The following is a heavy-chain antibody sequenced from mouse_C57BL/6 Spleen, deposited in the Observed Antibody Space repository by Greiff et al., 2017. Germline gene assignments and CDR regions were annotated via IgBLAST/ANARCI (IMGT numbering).Heavy chain of an antibody. Sequence: QVQLQQSDAELVKPGASVKISCKVSGYTFTDHTIHWMKQRPEQGLEWIGYIYPRDGSTKSNEKFKGKATLTADKSSSTSYMQLNSLTSEDSAVYFCARRYYYGSSYEYFDVWGTGTTVTVSS. CDR3: ARRYYYGSSYEYFDV. V-gene: IGHV1-78*01. CDR2: IYPRDGST. D-gene: IGHD1-1*01. J-gene: IGHJ1*03. CDR1: GYTFTDHT.